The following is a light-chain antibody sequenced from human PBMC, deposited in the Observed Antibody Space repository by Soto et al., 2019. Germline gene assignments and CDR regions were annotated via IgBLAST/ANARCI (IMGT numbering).Light chain of an antibody. CDR1: QGISSY. J-gene: IGKJ5*01. CDR3: QQLNSYPAIT. CDR2: AAS. V-gene: IGKV1-9*01. Sequence: DFKLPQSACIRSAPVGDPVNITCRASQGISSYLAWYQQKPGKAPKLLIYAASTLQSGVPSRFSGSGSGTEFTLTISSLQPEDFATYYCQQLNSYPAITFGQGTRLEIK.